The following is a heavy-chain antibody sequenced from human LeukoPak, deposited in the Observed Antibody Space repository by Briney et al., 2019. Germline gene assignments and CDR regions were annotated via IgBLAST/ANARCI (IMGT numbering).Heavy chain of an antibody. V-gene: IGHV3-11*04. J-gene: IGHJ3*02. CDR2: ISSSGSTI. Sequence: PGGSLRLSCAASGFTFSDYYMSWIRQAPGKGLEWVSYISSSGSTIYYADSVKGRFTISRDNAKNSLYLQMNSLRAEDTAVYYRARGCSSTSCYSGAFDIWGQGTMVTVSS. CDR1: GFTFSDYY. CDR3: ARGCSSTSCYSGAFDI. D-gene: IGHD2-2*01.